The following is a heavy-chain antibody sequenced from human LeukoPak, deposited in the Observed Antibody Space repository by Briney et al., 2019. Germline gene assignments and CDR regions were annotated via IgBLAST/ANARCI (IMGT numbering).Heavy chain of an antibody. Sequence: GGSLRLSCAASEFTFSTYVMSWVRQAPGKGLEWVSYISNSGTAIYYADSVKGRFTISRDNAKSSLYLQMNSLRAEDTAVYYCARAGYSMDTEYFQHWGQGTLVTVSS. CDR1: EFTFSTYV. CDR2: ISNSGTAI. V-gene: IGHV3-48*03. D-gene: IGHD5-18*01. CDR3: ARAGYSMDTEYFQH. J-gene: IGHJ1*01.